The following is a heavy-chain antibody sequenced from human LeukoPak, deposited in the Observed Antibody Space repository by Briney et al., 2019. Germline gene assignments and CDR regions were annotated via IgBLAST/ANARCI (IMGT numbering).Heavy chain of an antibody. CDR3: ARDPALQNWFDP. Sequence: ASVKVSCKASGYTFTGYYMHWVRQAPGQGLEWMGIINPSGGSTSYAQKFQGRVTMTRDTSTSTVYMELSSLRSEDTAVYYCARDPALQNWFDPWGQGTLVTVSS. D-gene: IGHD1-1*01. CDR2: INPSGGST. J-gene: IGHJ5*02. CDR1: GYTFTGYY. V-gene: IGHV1-46*01.